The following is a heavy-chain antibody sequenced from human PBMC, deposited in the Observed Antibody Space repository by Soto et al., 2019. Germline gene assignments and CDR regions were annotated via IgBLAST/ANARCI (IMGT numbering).Heavy chain of an antibody. Sequence: AGGSLRLSCAVSGFTVSSNYMSWVRQAPGKGLEWVSLIYSGGSTYYADSVKGRFTISRDNSKNTLYLQMNSLRAEDTAVYYCATFIVGATMWGQGTLGTSPQ. CDR2: IYSGGST. CDR3: ATFIVGATM. D-gene: IGHD1-26*01. J-gene: IGHJ4*02. CDR1: GFTVSSNY. V-gene: IGHV3-53*01.